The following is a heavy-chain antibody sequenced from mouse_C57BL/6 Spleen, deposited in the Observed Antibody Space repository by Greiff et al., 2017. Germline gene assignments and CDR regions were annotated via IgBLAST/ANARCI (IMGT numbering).Heavy chain of an antibody. CDR1: GFTFSSYG. D-gene: IGHD2-2*01. CDR2: ISSGGSYT. Sequence: EVKLMESGGDLVKPGGSLKLSCAASGFTFSSYGMSWVRQTPDKRLEWVATISSGGSYTYYPDSVKGRFTISRDNAKNTLYLQMSSRKSEDTAMYYCARQGVTTRSMDYWGQGTSVTGSS. V-gene: IGHV5-6*01. CDR3: ARQGVTTRSMDY. J-gene: IGHJ4*01.